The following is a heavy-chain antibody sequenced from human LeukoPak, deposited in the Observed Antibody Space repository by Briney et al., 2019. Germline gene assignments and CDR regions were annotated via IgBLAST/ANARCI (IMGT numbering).Heavy chain of an antibody. J-gene: IGHJ4*02. V-gene: IGHV3-23*01. Sequence: GGSLRLSCAASGFTFSSYAMSWVRQAPGKGLEWVSAISGSGGSTYYADSVKGRFTISRDNSKNTLYLQMNSLRAEDTAVYYYAKGPTGGDGIFDYWGQGTLVTVSS. CDR2: ISGSGGST. D-gene: IGHD3-16*01. CDR3: AKGPTGGDGIFDY. CDR1: GFTFSSYA.